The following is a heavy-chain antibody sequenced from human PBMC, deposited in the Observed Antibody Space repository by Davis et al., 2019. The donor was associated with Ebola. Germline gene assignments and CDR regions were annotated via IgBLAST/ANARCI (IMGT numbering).Heavy chain of an antibody. CDR1: GFNFSNYW. V-gene: IGHV3-7*01. D-gene: IGHD3-3*01. CDR2: IKQDDSKK. Sequence: GSLKISCAASGFNFSNYWMNWVRQGPGKGLEWLANIKQDDSKKNYMDSVKDRFTISRDNAKNSLYLQMNSLRDEDTAVYFCARAGDFWSGYYFDLWGQGTLVTVSS. CDR3: ARAGDFWSGYYFDL. J-gene: IGHJ4*02.